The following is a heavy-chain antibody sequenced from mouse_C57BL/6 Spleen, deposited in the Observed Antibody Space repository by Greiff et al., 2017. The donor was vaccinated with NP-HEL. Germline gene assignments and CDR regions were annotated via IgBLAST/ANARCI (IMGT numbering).Heavy chain of an antibody. Sequence: VQLQESGPELVKPGASVKISCKASGYAFSSSWMNWVKQRPGKGLEWIGRIYPGDGDTNYNGKFKGKATLTADKSSSTAYMQLSSLTSEDSAVYFCARYDGYFHGYFDVWGTGTTVTVSS. V-gene: IGHV1-82*01. CDR3: ARYDGYFHGYFDV. CDR2: IYPGDGDT. J-gene: IGHJ1*03. CDR1: GYAFSSSW. D-gene: IGHD2-3*01.